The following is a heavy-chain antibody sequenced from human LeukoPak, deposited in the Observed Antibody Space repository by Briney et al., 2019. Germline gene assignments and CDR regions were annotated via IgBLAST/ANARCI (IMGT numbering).Heavy chain of an antibody. V-gene: IGHV3-48*04. J-gene: IGHJ4*02. CDR2: ISSSSSTI. D-gene: IGHD7-27*01. Sequence: GGSLRLSCAASGFTFSSYSMNWVRQAPGKGLEWVSYISSSSSTIYYADSVKGRFTISRDNAKNSLYLQMNSLRAEDTAVYYCARAQLGISFDYWGQGTLVTVSS. CDR1: GFTFSSYS. CDR3: ARAQLGISFDY.